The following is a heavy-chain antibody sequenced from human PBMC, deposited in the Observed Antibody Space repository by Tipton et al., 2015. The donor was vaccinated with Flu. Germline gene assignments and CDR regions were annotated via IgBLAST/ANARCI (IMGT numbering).Heavy chain of an antibody. CDR3: ARGSYESWSGYPTHYFDY. D-gene: IGHD3-3*01. V-gene: IGHV4-31*03. CDR2: IYYSGST. CDR1: GGSISSSGYY. J-gene: IGHJ4*02. Sequence: TLSLTCTVSGGSISSSGYYWSWIRQHPGKGLEWIGYIYYSGSTYYNPSLQSRVTISVDTSKNQFSLKLSSVTAADTAVYYCARGSYESWSGYPTHYFDYWRQGTLSTGS.